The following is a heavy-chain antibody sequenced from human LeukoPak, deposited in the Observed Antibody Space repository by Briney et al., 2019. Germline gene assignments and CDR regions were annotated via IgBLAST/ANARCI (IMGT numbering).Heavy chain of an antibody. D-gene: IGHD1-1*01. CDR3: ASLDRMSYFDY. CDR2: IKQDGSEK. V-gene: IGHV3-7*03. CDR1: GFTFSSYW. J-gene: IGHJ4*02. Sequence: GGSLRLSCAASGFTFSSYWMSWVRQAPGKGLEWVANIKQDGSEKYYVDSVKGRFTISRDNAKNSLYLQMNSPRAEDTAVYYCASLDRMSYFDYWGQGTLVTVSS.